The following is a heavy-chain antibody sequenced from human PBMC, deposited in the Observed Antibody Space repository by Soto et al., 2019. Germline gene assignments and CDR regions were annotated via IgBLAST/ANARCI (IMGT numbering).Heavy chain of an antibody. J-gene: IGHJ3*02. CDR3: AKGGYYSLFDI. Sequence: SGGSLRLSCAASGFTFSSYAMSWVRQTPGKGLEWVSGISGSGGRTYYADSVKGRFTISRDNSNNTLSLQMHILRVEDTAVYFCAKGGYYSLFDIWGQGTMVTVSS. CDR1: GFTFSSYA. V-gene: IGHV3-23*01. D-gene: IGHD3-16*01. CDR2: ISGSGGRT.